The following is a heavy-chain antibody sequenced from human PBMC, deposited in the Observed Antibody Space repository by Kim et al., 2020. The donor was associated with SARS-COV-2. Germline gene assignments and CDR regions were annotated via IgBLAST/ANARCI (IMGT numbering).Heavy chain of an antibody. Sequence: GGSLRLSCAASGFTFSDYYMSWIRQAPGKGLEWVSYISSSGSTIYYADSVKGRFTISRDNAKNSLYLQMNSLRAEDTAVYYCARERGALLSIAAPPPAFDIWGQGTLVTVSS. D-gene: IGHD6-6*01. J-gene: IGHJ3*02. V-gene: IGHV3-11*01. CDR2: ISSSGSTI. CDR3: ARERGALLSIAAPPPAFDI. CDR1: GFTFSDYY.